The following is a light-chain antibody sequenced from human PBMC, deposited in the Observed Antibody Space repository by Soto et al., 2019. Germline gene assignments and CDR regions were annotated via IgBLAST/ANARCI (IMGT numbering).Light chain of an antibody. CDR2: DVS. CDR3: SSYGSGSTVV. Sequence: QSALTQPASVSGSPGQSITISCTGTNNDVGAYEYVSWYQQSPGKAPKLMIYDVSNRPSGVSSRFSGSKSGNTASLTISGLQAEDEADYYCSSYGSGSTVVFGGGTKVTVL. CDR1: NNDVGAYEY. V-gene: IGLV2-14*01. J-gene: IGLJ2*01.